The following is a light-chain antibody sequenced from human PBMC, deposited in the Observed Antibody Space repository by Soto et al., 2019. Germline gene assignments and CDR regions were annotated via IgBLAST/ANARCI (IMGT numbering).Light chain of an antibody. CDR3: QQYGGSPLYT. CDR2: GAS. V-gene: IGKV3-20*01. CDR1: QSVSSSY. J-gene: IGKJ2*01. Sequence: EIVLTQSPGTLSLSPGERATLSCRASQSVSSSYLAWYQQKPGQAPWLLIYGASSRATGIPDRFSGSGSGTDFTLTISRLEPEDFAVYYCQQYGGSPLYTFGQGTKLEIK.